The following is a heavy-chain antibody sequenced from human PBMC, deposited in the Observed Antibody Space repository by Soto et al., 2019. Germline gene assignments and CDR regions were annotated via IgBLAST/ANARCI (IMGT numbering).Heavy chain of an antibody. J-gene: IGHJ6*02. CDR1: GDTFTSYY. V-gene: IGHV1-46*01. Sequence: ASVKVSCKAPGDTFTSYYMHWVRQAPGHGLEWMGVINPNGGSTRFAQKFQGRVTMTTDTSTSTAYMELRSLRSDDTAVYYCARNWGCSGGSCYPLLGYYGMDVWGQGTTVTVSS. CDR2: INPNGGST. D-gene: IGHD2-15*01. CDR3: ARNWGCSGGSCYPLLGYYGMDV.